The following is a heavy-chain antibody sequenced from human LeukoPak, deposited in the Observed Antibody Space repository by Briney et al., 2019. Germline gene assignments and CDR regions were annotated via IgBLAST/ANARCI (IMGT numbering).Heavy chain of an antibody. CDR2: ISYDGSKK. Sequence: GGSLRLSCAASGFTFSNYGMHWGRQAPGKGLEWVAVISYDGSKKYYADSVKGRFTISRDNSKNTMYVQMNSLRAEDTAVYYCAKGYSGYDATFDYWGQGTLVTVSS. V-gene: IGHV3-30*18. CDR3: AKGYSGYDATFDY. J-gene: IGHJ4*02. D-gene: IGHD5-12*01. CDR1: GFTFSNYG.